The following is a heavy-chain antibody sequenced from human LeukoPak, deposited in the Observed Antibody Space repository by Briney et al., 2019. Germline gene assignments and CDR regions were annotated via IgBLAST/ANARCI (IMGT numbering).Heavy chain of an antibody. V-gene: IGHV1-2*02. J-gene: IGHJ4*02. CDR3: ARFSKCSGSSCYFISSVPDY. Sequence: GASVKVSCKASGYTFTGYYMHWVRQAPGQGLEWMGWINPNSGGTNYAQKFQGRVTMTRDTSISTAYMELSRLRSDDTAVYYCARFSKCSGSSCYFISSVPDYWGQGTLVTVSS. CDR2: INPNSGGT. D-gene: IGHD2-15*01. CDR1: GYTFTGYY.